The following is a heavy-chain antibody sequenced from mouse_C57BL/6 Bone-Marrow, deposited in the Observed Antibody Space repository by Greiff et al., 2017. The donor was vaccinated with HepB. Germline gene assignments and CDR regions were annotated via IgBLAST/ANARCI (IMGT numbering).Heavy chain of an antibody. Sequence: QVQLKQSGAELVRPGASVTLSCKASGYTFTDYEMHWVKQTPVHGLEWIGAIDPETGGTAYNQKFKGKAILTADKSSSTAYMELRSLTSEDSAVYYCTRGDSNYVGRYFDVWGTGTTVTVSS. CDR2: IDPETGGT. CDR1: GYTFTDYE. J-gene: IGHJ1*03. D-gene: IGHD2-5*01. CDR3: TRGDSNYVGRYFDV. V-gene: IGHV1-15*01.